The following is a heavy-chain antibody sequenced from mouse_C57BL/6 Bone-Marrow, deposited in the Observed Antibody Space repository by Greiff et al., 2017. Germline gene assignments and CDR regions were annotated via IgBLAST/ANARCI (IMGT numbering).Heavy chain of an antibody. CDR1: GYTFTSYW. D-gene: IGHD3-3*01. V-gene: IGHV1-72*01. J-gene: IGHJ4*01. CDR2: IDPNSGGT. Sequence: VQLQQPGAELVKPGASVKLSCKASGYTFTSYWMHWVKQRPGRGLEWIGRIDPNSGGTKYNEKLKSKVTLTVDKPSSTAYMQLSSLTSEDSAVYYCARSRGCADYAMDYWGQGTSVTVSS. CDR3: ARSRGCADYAMDY.